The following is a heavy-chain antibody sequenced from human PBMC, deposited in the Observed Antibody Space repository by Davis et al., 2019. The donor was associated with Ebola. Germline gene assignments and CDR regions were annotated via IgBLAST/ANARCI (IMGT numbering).Heavy chain of an antibody. D-gene: IGHD2-15*01. J-gene: IGHJ6*02. CDR1: GFTLSKYW. CDR3: ARDKSSTYCYGMDV. V-gene: IGHV3-74*01. CDR2: INSDGSNT. Sequence: GESPKTPCAASGFTLSKYWMNWVRQAPGKGLVWVSRINSDGSNTNYANSVKGRFTISRDTSKDTLHLQMNSLRAEDTAVYYCARDKSSTYCYGMDVWGQGTTVTVSS.